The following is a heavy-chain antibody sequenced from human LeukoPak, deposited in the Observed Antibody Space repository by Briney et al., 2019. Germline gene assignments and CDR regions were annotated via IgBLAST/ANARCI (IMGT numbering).Heavy chain of an antibody. CDR3: ARGPYSYDSSGAFDI. Sequence: ETLSLTCTVSGGSISSYYWSWIRQPPGKGLEWIGYIYYSGSTNYNPSLKSRVTISVDTSKNQFSLKLSSVTAADTAVCFCARGPYSYDSSGAFDIWGQGAMVTVSS. J-gene: IGHJ3*02. V-gene: IGHV4-59*08. CDR1: GGSISSYY. D-gene: IGHD3-22*01. CDR2: IYYSGST.